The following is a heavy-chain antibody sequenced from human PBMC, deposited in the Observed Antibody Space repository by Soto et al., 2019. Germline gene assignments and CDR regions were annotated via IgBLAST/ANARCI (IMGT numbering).Heavy chain of an antibody. Sequence: SQTLSLTCAISGDSVSSNTASWNWIRQSPSRGLEWLGRTYFRSKWYNDYAVSVKSRIIINPDTSNNQFSLQLNSVTPEDTAVYFCAQGDNLVPKPGYASDPWGRGLMVTVSS. CDR2: TYFRSKWYN. J-gene: IGHJ5*02. V-gene: IGHV6-1*01. CDR1: GDSVSSNTAS. D-gene: IGHD5-12*01. CDR3: AQGDNLVPKPGYASDP.